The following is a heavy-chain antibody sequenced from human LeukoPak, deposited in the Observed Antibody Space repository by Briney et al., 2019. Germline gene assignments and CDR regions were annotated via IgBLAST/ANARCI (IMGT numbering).Heavy chain of an antibody. CDR2: ISWNSGII. CDR1: GFTFDDYG. Sequence: GGSLRLSCVASGFTFDDYGMFWVRQTPGKGLEWVSGISWNSGIIVYADSVKGRFTISRDNAKNSLFLQMNGLRAEDTAVYYCVTGSYSITWYGGAGRIFGHWGQGTLVAVSS. V-gene: IGHV3-9*01. D-gene: IGHD6-13*01. J-gene: IGHJ4*02. CDR3: VTGSYSITWYGGAGRIFGH.